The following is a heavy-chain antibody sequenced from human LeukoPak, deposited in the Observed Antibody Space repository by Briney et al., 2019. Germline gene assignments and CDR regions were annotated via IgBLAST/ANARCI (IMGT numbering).Heavy chain of an antibody. J-gene: IGHJ6*03. V-gene: IGHV5-51*01. D-gene: IGHD6-13*01. Sequence: GESLKISCKGSGYTFSNHWIGWVRQMPGKGLEWMGIIYPGDSDTRYSPSFQGQVTISADKSISTAYLQWSSLKASDTAMYYCARLYTSSWYPPGYYYYYYMDVWGKGTTVTISS. CDR2: IYPGDSDT. CDR3: ARLYTSSWYPPGYYYYYYMDV. CDR1: GYTFSNHW.